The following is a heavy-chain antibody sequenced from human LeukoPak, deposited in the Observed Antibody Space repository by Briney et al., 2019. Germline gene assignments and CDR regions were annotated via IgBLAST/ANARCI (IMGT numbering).Heavy chain of an antibody. CDR1: GGTFSSYA. D-gene: IGHD2-8*02. Sequence: SVKVSCKASGGTFSSYAISWVRQAPGQGLERRGRIIPILGIANYAQKFQGRVTITADKSTSTAYMELSSLRSEDTAVYYCAGVETVVYVWGNYYYMDVWGKGTTVTVSS. V-gene: IGHV1-69*04. CDR2: IIPILGIA. CDR3: AGVETVVYVWGNYYYMDV. J-gene: IGHJ6*03.